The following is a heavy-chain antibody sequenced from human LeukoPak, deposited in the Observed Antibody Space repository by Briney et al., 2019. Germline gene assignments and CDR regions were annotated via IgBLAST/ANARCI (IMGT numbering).Heavy chain of an antibody. J-gene: IGHJ5*02. CDR2: IYYSGST. V-gene: IGHV4-59*01. CDR3: ARSRGSYWFDP. D-gene: IGHD3-22*01. Sequence: SETLSLTCTVSGGSISSYYWSWIRQPPGKGLEWIGYIYYSGSTNYNPSLKSRVTISVDTSKNQFSLKLSSVTAADTAVYYCARSRGSYWFDPWGQGTLVTVSS. CDR1: GGSISSYY.